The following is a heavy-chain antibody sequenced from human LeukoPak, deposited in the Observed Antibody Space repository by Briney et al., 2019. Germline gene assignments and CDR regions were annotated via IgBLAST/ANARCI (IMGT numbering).Heavy chain of an antibody. J-gene: IGHJ4*02. D-gene: IGHD2-15*01. V-gene: IGHV3-73*01. CDR1: GFTFSGSA. CDR2: IRSKANSHAT. CDR3: TRLMEVASGYCSGGTCFLDY. Sequence: PGGSLRLSCAASGFTFSGSAMHWVRQAPGKGLEWVGRIRSKANSHATAYAASVRGRFTISREDSKNTTYLQMNSLNTEDTGVYYCTRLMEVASGYCSGGTCFLDYWGQGTLVTVSS.